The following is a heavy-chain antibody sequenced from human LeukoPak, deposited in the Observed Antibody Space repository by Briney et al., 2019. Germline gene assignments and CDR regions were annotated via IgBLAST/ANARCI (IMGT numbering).Heavy chain of an antibody. J-gene: IGHJ5*02. CDR1: GGSISSSSYY. CDR3: ARAPYDYVWGSYRYTVYWFDP. D-gene: IGHD3-16*02. CDR2: IYYSGST. V-gene: IGHV4-39*07. Sequence: SETLSLTCTVSGGSISSSSYYWGWIRQPPGKGLEWIGSIYYSGSTYYNPSLKSRVTISVDTSKNQFSLKLGSVTAADTAVYYCARAPYDYVWGSYRYTVYWFDPWGQGTLVTVSS.